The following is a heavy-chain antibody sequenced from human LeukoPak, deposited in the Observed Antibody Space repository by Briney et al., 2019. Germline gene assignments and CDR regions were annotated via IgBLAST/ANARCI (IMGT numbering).Heavy chain of an antibody. CDR3: ARLNYYGSGSFDY. CDR1: GXSISSYY. D-gene: IGHD3-10*01. Sequence: SETLSLTCTVSGXSISSYYWSWIRQPPGKGLEWIGYIYYSGSTNYNPSLKSRVTISVDTSKNQFSLKLSSVTAADTAVYYCARLNYYGSGSFDYWGQGTLVTVSS. V-gene: IGHV4-59*01. CDR2: IYYSGST. J-gene: IGHJ4*02.